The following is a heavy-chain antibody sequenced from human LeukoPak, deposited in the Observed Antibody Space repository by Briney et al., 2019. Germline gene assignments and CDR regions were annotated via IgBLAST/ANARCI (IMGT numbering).Heavy chain of an antibody. V-gene: IGHV4-4*07. D-gene: IGHD2-15*01. CDR3: ARGRYCSADICAGGDAFDI. Sequence: SETLSLTCTVAGGSINIYYWSWIRQPAGKGLEWIGRIYTRGSTNYNPSLKSRVTMSVDTSKNQFSLKLSSVTAADTAVYYCARGRYCSADICAGGDAFDIWGQGTMVSVSS. CDR1: GGSINIYY. CDR2: IYTRGST. J-gene: IGHJ3*02.